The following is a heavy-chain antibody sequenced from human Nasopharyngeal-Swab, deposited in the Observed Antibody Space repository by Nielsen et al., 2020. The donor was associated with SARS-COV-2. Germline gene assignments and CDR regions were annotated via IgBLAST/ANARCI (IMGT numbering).Heavy chain of an antibody. Sequence: SGPTLVKPTQTLTLTCTFSGFSLSTNGMCVSWIRQPPGKGLEWIGYIFNSGSPRYNPSLESRVTISLDTSKNQFSLQLTSVTAADTAIYYCARDETLLRGNYAFHIWGQGTLVTVSS. CDR2: IFNSGSP. D-gene: IGHD3-16*01. V-gene: IGHV4-61*08. J-gene: IGHJ3*02. CDR3: ARDETLLRGNYAFHI. CDR1: GFSLSTNGMC.